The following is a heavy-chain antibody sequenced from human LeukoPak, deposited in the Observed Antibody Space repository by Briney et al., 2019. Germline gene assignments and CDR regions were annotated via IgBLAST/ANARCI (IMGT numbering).Heavy chain of an antibody. D-gene: IGHD1-26*01. J-gene: IGHJ3*02. CDR1: GGSMSSYY. V-gene: IGHV4-59*01. Sequence: SETLSLTCTVSGGSMSSYYWSWIRQPPGEGLEWIGYIYYSGSTNYNPSLKSRVTISVDTSKNQFTLKLSSVTAADTAVYYCARGELRAAFDIWGQGTMVTVSS. CDR3: ARGELRAAFDI. CDR2: IYYSGST.